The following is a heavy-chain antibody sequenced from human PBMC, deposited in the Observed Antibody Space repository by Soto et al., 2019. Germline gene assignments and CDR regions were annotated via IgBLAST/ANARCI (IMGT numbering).Heavy chain of an antibody. Sequence: GSLRLSCAASGFTFSSYGMHWVRQAPGKGLEWVAVIWYDGSNKYYADSVKGRFTISRDNSKNTLYLQMNSLRAEDTAVYYCARDDIVVVPAAIFCYGMDVWGQGTTVTVSS. J-gene: IGHJ6*02. CDR3: ARDDIVVVPAAIFCYGMDV. CDR1: GFTFSSYG. D-gene: IGHD2-2*02. CDR2: IWYDGSNK. V-gene: IGHV3-33*01.